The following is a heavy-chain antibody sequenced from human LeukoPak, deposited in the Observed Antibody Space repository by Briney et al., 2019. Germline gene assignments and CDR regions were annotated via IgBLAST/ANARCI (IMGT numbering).Heavy chain of an antibody. Sequence: PSETLSLTCVVSGYSISIGYYWGWIRQPPGKGLEYIGSIYQSGNTYYNPSLKSRVAISVDTSKNQFSLKLNSVTAADTAVYHCERVPILGGGTYSNWYFDLWGRGTLVTVSS. CDR1: GYSISIGYY. D-gene: IGHD1-26*01. CDR3: ERVPILGGGTYSNWYFDL. CDR2: IYQSGNT. J-gene: IGHJ2*01. V-gene: IGHV4-38-2*01.